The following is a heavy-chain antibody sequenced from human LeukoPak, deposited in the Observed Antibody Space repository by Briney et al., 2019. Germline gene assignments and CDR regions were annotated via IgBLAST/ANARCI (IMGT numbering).Heavy chain of an antibody. CDR1: GGSFSSYN. CDR2: IFYSGST. D-gene: IGHD1-14*01. J-gene: IGHJ4*02. CDR3: ARLHRGRWYFGY. Sequence: SETLSLTCTVSGGSFSSYNWSWIRQTPGKGLEWIGYIFYSGSTNQNPSLKSRVTISVDTSKNQFSLKLSSVTAADTAVYYCARLHRGRWYFGYWGQGTLVTVSS. V-gene: IGHV4-59*08.